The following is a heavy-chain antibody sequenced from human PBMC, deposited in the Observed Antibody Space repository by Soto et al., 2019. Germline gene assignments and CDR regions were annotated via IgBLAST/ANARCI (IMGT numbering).Heavy chain of an antibody. V-gene: IGHV4-39*01. J-gene: IGHJ4*02. CDR1: GGDISSSSYF. CDR3: ARGGGYYGVLFDY. D-gene: IGHD4-17*01. Sequence: QLQLQESGPGVLRPSETLSLTCNVSGGDISSSSYFWAWVRQPPGKTLEWIGHILYSGTTHYNESLKSRVTISVDTSKNQFSLRLNSVTPADTTVYYCARGGGYYGVLFDYWGQGTLVPVSS. CDR2: ILYSGTT.